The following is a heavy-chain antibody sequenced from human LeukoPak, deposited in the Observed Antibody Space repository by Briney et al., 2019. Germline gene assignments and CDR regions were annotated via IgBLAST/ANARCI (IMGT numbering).Heavy chain of an antibody. CDR2: IYYSGST. V-gene: IGHV4-59*01. CDR1: GGSISIYY. D-gene: IGHD5-18*01. Sequence: SETLSLTCTVSGGSISIYYWSWIRQPPGKGLEWIGYIYYSGSTNYNPSLKSRVTISVDTSKNQFSLKLSSVTAADTAVYYCARDLPADVDTPAFDIWGQGTMVTVSS. CDR3: ARDLPADVDTPAFDI. J-gene: IGHJ3*02.